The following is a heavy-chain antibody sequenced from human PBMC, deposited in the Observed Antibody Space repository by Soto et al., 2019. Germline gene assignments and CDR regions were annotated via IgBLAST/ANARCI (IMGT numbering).Heavy chain of an antibody. CDR1: GFTFSTYY. J-gene: IGHJ4*02. CDR2: IGSAGGT. D-gene: IGHD6-19*01. CDR3: AAQWRRFDY. Sequence: GGSLRLSCAASGFTFSTYYMHWVRQGTGKGLEWVSSIGSAGGTYYAGSVKGRFTTSRENAKNSLYLQMNSLRAEDTAVYYCAAQWRRFDYWGQGTLVTVSS. V-gene: IGHV3-13*04.